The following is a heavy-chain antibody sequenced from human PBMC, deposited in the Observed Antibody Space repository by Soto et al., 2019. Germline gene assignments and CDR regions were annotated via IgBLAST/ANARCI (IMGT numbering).Heavy chain of an antibody. CDR2: ISHVGGT. J-gene: IGHJ4*02. V-gene: IGHV4-59*01. CDR1: GDSISSSW. Sequence: QVQLQESGPGLVKPSETLSLTCTVSGDSISSSWWTWIRQPPGKGLEWIGYISHVGGTNYNHSLSSRVTMSLDPSKNQFSLRLSFVTAGDKAVYYCARGMISIGAQVIECWGQGNLVTVAS. CDR3: ARGMISIGAQVIEC. D-gene: IGHD3-3*02.